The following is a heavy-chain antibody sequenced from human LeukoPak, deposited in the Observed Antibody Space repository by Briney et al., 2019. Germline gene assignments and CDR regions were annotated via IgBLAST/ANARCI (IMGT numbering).Heavy chain of an antibody. CDR1: GYTFTGHY. CDR3: ARDGGGYQTDY. Sequence: ASVKVSCKASGYTFTGHYVHWVRQAPGQGLEWMGWTNPNSGGTNYAQRFQGRVTLTRDTSISTAYMELGRLTSDDTAFYYCARDGGGYQTDYWGQGTLVTVSS. D-gene: IGHD2-2*01. V-gene: IGHV1-2*02. J-gene: IGHJ4*02. CDR2: TNPNSGGT.